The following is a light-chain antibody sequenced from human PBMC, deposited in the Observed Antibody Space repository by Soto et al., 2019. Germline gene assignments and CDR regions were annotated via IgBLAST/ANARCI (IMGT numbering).Light chain of an antibody. CDR2: GAS. V-gene: IGKV3-20*01. CDR3: QQHGNSPKT. CDR1: QSVSNNY. J-gene: IGKJ1*01. Sequence: EIVLTQSPGTLSLSPGERATLSCRASQSVSNNYLAWYQQKPGQAPRLLIYGASSRATGIPDRFSGSASGTDFTLTISRLEPEDFAVYYCQQHGNSPKTFGQGTEVEIK.